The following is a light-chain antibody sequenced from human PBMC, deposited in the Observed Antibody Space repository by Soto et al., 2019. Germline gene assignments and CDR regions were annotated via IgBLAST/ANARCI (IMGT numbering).Light chain of an antibody. CDR1: SSDVGGYNY. Sequence: QSALTQPPPASGSPGQSVTISCTGTSSDVGGYNYVSWYQQHPGKAPKLMIYEVSKRPSGVPDRFSGSKSGNTASLTVSGLQAEDEADYYCSSYAGSNNLVFGGGT. CDR2: EVS. V-gene: IGLV2-8*01. CDR3: SSYAGSNNLV. J-gene: IGLJ2*01.